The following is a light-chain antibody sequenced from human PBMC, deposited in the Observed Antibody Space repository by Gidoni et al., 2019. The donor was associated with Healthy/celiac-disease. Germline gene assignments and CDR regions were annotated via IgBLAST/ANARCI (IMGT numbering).Light chain of an antibody. CDR2: AAS. Sequence: DIQLTQSPSSLSASVGDRVTITCRASQSIRSYLNWYQQKPGKAPKLLIYAASSLQSEVPSRFSGSGAGTDFTLTISNLQPEDFATYYCQQSYSTPGFGPGTKVDIK. CDR3: QQSYSTPG. V-gene: IGKV1-39*01. J-gene: IGKJ3*01. CDR1: QSIRSY.